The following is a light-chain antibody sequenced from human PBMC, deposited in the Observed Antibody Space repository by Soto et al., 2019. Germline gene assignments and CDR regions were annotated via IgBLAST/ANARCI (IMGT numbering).Light chain of an antibody. CDR1: QIVPSD. J-gene: IGKJ5*01. CDR3: QQYNNWPPIT. Sequence: DIVLTQSAGTLSLSPGGGVTLYCRASQIVPSDYLAWYHQEPGQAPRLLIYGASTRATGIPARFSGSGAGTEFTLPISSLQSDDFSVYYCQQYNNWPPITFGQGTRLEIK. V-gene: IGKV3-15*01. CDR2: GAS.